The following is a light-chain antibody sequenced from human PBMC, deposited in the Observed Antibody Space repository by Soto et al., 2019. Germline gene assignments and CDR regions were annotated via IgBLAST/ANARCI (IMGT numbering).Light chain of an antibody. CDR3: QPANSFPPYT. J-gene: IGKJ2*01. CDR1: QGLSSW. V-gene: IGKV1-12*01. CDR2: AAS. Sequence: DIQMTQSPSSVSASVGDRVTITCRASQGLSSWLAWYQQKPGKAPKLLIYAASSLQSGVPSRFSGSGSGTDFTLTISSLQPEDFATYYCQPANSFPPYTFGQGTKLEIK.